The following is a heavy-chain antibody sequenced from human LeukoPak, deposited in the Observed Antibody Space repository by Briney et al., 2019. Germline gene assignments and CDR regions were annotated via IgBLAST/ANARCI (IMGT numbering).Heavy chain of an antibody. J-gene: IGHJ4*02. CDR2: VYYNGIT. CDR1: GGPIFSSPFY. Sequence: PSETLSLTCTVSGGPIFSSPFYWGWIRQPPGKRLEWIASVYYNGITYYNPSLKSRVTISVDTSKNQFALKVTSVTAADTAIYYCARLMTTVATWGQGTLVTVSS. D-gene: IGHD4-11*01. V-gene: IGHV4-39*01. CDR3: ARLMTTVAT.